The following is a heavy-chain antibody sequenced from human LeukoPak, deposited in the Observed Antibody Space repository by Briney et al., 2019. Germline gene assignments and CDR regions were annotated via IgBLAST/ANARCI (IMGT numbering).Heavy chain of an antibody. V-gene: IGHV4-31*03. CDR2: IYYSGST. CDR1: GDSISSGGYY. J-gene: IGHJ4*02. CDR3: ARGSPEKSSGTLDY. Sequence: SQTLSLTCTVSGDSISSGGYYWTWIRQHPEKGLEWIAFIYYSGSTYYNPSLKGRATISLDTSKNQFSLKLSSVTAADTAVYYCARGSPEKSSGTLDYWGQGTLVTVSS. D-gene: IGHD3-22*01.